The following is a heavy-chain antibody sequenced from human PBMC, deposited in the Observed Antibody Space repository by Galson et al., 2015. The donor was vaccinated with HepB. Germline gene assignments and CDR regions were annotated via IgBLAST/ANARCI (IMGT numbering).Heavy chain of an antibody. J-gene: IGHJ4*02. Sequence: LSLTCIVSGGSISSHYWSWIRQPPGKGLEWIGYIYYSGNTYSNPSLKSRVTISVDTSKNQFSLKLTSVTAADTALYYCARTGDTYYFDYWGQGTLVTVSS. CDR3: ARTGDTYYFDY. CDR2: IYYSGNT. V-gene: IGHV4-59*11. CDR1: GGSISSHY. D-gene: IGHD3-16*01.